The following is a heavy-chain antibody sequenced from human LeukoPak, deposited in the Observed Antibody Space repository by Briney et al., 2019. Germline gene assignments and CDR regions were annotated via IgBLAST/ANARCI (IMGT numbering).Heavy chain of an antibody. J-gene: IGHJ4*02. CDR1: GFTFSSYA. CDR2: ISGSGGST. D-gene: IGHD4-11*01. CDR3: ANSPFIDYPFDY. V-gene: IGHV3-23*01. Sequence: PGRSLRLSCAASGFTFSSYAMSWVRQAPGKGLEWVSAISGSGGSTYYADSVKGRFTISRDNSKNTLYLQMNSLRAEDTAVYYCANSPFIDYPFDYWGQGTLVTVSS.